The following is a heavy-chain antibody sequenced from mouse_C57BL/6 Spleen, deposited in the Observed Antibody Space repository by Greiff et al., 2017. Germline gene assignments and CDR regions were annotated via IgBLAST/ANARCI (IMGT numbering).Heavy chain of an antibody. CDR1: GYAFSSSW. CDR3: ARWEDGYYFAY. D-gene: IGHD2-3*01. J-gene: IGHJ3*01. Sequence: VQVVESGPELVKPGASVKISCKASGYAFSSSWMNWVKQRPGKGLEWIGRIYPGDGDTNYNGKFKGKVTLTADKSSSTAYMQLSSLTSEDSAVYFWARWEDGYYFAYWGQGTLVTVSA. CDR2: IYPGDGDT. V-gene: IGHV1-82*01.